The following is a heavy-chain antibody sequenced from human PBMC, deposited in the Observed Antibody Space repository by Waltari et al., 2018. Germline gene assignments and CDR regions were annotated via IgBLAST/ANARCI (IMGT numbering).Heavy chain of an antibody. CDR1: GGPISRYY. CDR3: ARASPRLRYGDRNYDWYFDL. V-gene: IGHV4-4*07. CDR2: IYTSGST. D-gene: IGHD4-17*01. Sequence: QVQLQESGPGLVKPSETLSLPCPVSGGPISRYYWSWIRQPAGKGLEWIGRIYTSGSTNYNPSLKSRVTMSVDTSKNQFSLKLSSVTAADTAVYYCARASPRLRYGDRNYDWYFDLWGRGTLVTVSS. J-gene: IGHJ2*01.